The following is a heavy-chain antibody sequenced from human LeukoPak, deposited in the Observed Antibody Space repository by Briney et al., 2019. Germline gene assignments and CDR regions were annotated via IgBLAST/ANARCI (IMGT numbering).Heavy chain of an antibody. V-gene: IGHV4-59*01. CDR3: ARRGSFNWLDP. CDR2: IYYSGTT. Sequence: PSETLSLTCTASGGSISNYYWNWIRQPPGKGLEWIGYIYYSGTTNYNPSLKSRVTISVDTSKNQFSLKLSSVTAADTAVYYCARRGSFNWLDPWGQGTLVTVSS. CDR1: GGSISNYY. J-gene: IGHJ5*02. D-gene: IGHD3-10*01.